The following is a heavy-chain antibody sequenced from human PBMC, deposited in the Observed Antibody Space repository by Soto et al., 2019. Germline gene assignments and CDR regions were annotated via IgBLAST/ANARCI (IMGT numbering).Heavy chain of an antibody. CDR1: GYTFTSYY. Sequence: GASVKVSCKASGYTFTSYYIHWVRQAPGQGLEWMGIINPSGGSTSYAQKFQGRVTMTRDTSTSTVYMELSSLRSEDTAVYYCARDEVTIQLWPHFDYWGQGTLVTVSS. CDR3: ARDEVTIQLWPHFDY. D-gene: IGHD5-18*01. J-gene: IGHJ4*02. CDR2: INPSGGST. V-gene: IGHV1-46*01.